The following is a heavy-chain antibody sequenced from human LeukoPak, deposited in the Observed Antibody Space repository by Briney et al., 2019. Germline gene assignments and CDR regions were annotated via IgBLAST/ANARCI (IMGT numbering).Heavy chain of an antibody. V-gene: IGHV4-59*01. CDR1: GGSISSYY. CDR2: IYYSGST. J-gene: IGHJ4*02. D-gene: IGHD6-19*01. Sequence: PSETLSLTCTVSGGSISSYYWSWIRQPPGKGLEWIGYIYYSGSTNYNPSLKSRVTISVDTSKNQFSLKLSSVTAADTAVYYCARAPPYSSGWSNDYWGQGTLVTVSS. CDR3: ARAPPYSSGWSNDY.